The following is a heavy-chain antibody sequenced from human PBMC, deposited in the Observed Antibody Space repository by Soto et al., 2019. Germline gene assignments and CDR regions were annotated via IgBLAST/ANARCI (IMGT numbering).Heavy chain of an antibody. CDR3: ARVRGGGSEYFFDY. CDR2: INPSGGTT. Sequence: ASVKVSCKASGYTFTRYNVHWVRQAPGQGLEWMAIINPSGGTTYYVQKSEGRVTLTTDTSTSTVYMELSSLRSDDTAVYYCARVRGGGSEYFFDYWGQEPWSPSPQ. D-gene: IGHD2-15*01. J-gene: IGHJ4*01. CDR1: GYTFTRYN. V-gene: IGHV1-46*01.